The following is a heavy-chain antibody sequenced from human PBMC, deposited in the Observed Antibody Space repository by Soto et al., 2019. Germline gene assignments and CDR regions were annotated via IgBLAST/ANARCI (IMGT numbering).Heavy chain of an antibody. J-gene: IGHJ6*02. Sequence: EVQLVESGGGLIQRGGSLRLSCAASGFTLSTYSLNWVRQAPRKGLEWLSYISGTSITIYYADSVKGRITISRDNAKNSLYLKMNSLRDEDTAVYFCARGFDLQYGMDVWGQGTTVTVSS. CDR2: ISGTSITI. CDR1: GFTLSTYS. V-gene: IGHV3-48*02. D-gene: IGHD3-10*01. CDR3: ARGFDLQYGMDV.